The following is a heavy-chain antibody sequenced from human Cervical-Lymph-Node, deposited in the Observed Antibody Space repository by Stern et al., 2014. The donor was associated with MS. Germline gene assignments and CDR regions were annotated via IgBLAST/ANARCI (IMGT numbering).Heavy chain of an antibody. Sequence: QVQLQESGPGLVKPSQTLSLTCTVSGGSISSTGYYWTWIRQHPGKGLEWIGHIHYRGSTYYNPSLKSRGTISVDTSQNQFSLNLTSVTAADTALYYCARSDRLWGSFDYWGQGRLVTVSS. V-gene: IGHV4-31*03. CDR1: GGSISSTGYY. CDR2: IHYRGST. J-gene: IGHJ4*02. D-gene: IGHD3-16*01. CDR3: ARSDRLWGSFDY.